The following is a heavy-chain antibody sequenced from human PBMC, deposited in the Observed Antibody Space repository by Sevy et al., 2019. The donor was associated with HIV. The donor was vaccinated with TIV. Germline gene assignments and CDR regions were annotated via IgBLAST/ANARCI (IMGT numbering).Heavy chain of an antibody. CDR3: VREGVGGYSYSLDY. Sequence: GGSLRLSCAASGFTFSVYWMSWVRQAPGKGLEWMATMKEDGSEKYYVDSVKGRFTISRDNAKNSLYLQMNSLRAEDTAVYYCVREGVGGYSYSLDYWGQGTLVTVSS. J-gene: IGHJ4*02. CDR1: GFTFSVYW. V-gene: IGHV3-7*01. CDR2: MKEDGSEK. D-gene: IGHD5-18*01.